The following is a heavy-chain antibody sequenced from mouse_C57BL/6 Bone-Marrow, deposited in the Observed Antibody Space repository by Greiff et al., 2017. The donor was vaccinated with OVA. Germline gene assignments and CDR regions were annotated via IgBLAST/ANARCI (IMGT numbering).Heavy chain of an antibody. D-gene: IGHD1-1*02. CDR1: GYTFTDYE. CDR2: IDPETGGT. CDR3: TEGGLWDMDY. J-gene: IGHJ4*01. Sequence: VQLQQSGAELVRPGASVTLSCKASGYTFTDYEMHWVKQTPVHGLEWIGAIDPETGGTAYNQKFKGKALLTVDKSSRTAYMELRSLTSGDSAVYYCTEGGLWDMDYWGQGTTVTVSS. V-gene: IGHV1-15*01.